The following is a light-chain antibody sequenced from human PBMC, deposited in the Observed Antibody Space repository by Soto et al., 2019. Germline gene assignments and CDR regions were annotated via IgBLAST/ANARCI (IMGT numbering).Light chain of an antibody. V-gene: IGKV3-15*01. J-gene: IGKJ4*01. CDR1: QNVNND. CDR3: QQYDNWPLT. Sequence: EIVMTQSPATLSVSPGDTASLSCRASQNVNNDLAWYQQKPGQAPWLLIYGASTRATGVPARFRGSGSGTEFTLTISSLQSEDFAVYYCQQYDNWPLTFGGGTKVDIK. CDR2: GAS.